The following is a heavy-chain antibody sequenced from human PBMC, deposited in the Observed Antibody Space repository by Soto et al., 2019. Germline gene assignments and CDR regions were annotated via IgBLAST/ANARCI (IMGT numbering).Heavy chain of an antibody. CDR3: ARSLGGYGLDV. CDR1: GYSFTSYW. Sequence: PGESLKISCEASGYSFTSYWIGWVLQLPGKGLEWMALINPDDSDTRYSPSFQGQVTISADKSINTAYLQWSSLKASDTAIYYCARSLGGYGLDVLGQGTTVTVSS. CDR2: INPDDSDT. J-gene: IGHJ6*02. D-gene: IGHD3-16*02. V-gene: IGHV5-51*01.